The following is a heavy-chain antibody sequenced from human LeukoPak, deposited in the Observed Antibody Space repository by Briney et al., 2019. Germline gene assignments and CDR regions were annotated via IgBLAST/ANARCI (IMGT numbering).Heavy chain of an antibody. V-gene: IGHV1-69*04. CDR3: VGGEGGWLQFN. D-gene: IGHD5-24*01. Sequence: SVKVSCKASGGTFSSYAISWVRQAPGQGLEWMGRIIPIFGIANYAQKFQGRVTITADKSTSTAYMELSSLRSEDTAVYYCVGGEGGWLQFNWGQETLVTVSS. J-gene: IGHJ4*02. CDR2: IIPIFGIA. CDR1: GGTFSSYA.